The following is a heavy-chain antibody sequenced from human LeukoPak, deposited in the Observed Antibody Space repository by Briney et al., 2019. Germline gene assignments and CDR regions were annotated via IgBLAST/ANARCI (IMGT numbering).Heavy chain of an antibody. CDR3: ARIYEGWLGPPHGMDV. Sequence: PGGSLRLSCAASGFTFSSYAMSWVRQAPGKGLEWVSAINGSGGSTYYADSVKGRFTISRDNSKNTLYLQMNSLRAEDTAVYYCARIYEGWLGPPHGMDVWGQGTTVTVSS. CDR1: GFTFSSYA. J-gene: IGHJ6*02. CDR2: INGSGGST. D-gene: IGHD3-22*01. V-gene: IGHV3-23*01.